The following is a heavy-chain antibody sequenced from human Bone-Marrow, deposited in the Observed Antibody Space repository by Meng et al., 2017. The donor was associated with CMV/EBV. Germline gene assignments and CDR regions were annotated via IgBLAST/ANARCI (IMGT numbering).Heavy chain of an antibody. V-gene: IGHV3-30-3*01. Sequence: SCAASGFTFSSYAMHWVRQAPGKGLEWVAVISYDGSNKYYADSVKGRFTISRDNSKNTLYLQMNSLRAEDTAVYYCARDPSLVGASWYYYYGMDVCGQGTTATVSS. CDR2: ISYDGSNK. CDR1: GFTFSSYA. D-gene: IGHD1-26*01. J-gene: IGHJ6*02. CDR3: ARDPSLVGASWYYYYGMDV.